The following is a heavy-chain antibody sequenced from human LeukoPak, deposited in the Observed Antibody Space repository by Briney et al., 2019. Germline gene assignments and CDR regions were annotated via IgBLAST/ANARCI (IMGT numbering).Heavy chain of an antibody. CDR3: AREEEGYGVHDAFDI. D-gene: IGHD4-17*01. Sequence: GESLQISCQGSGYTFTSYGISWVRQAPGQGLEWMGWISAYNGNTNYAQKLQGRVTMTTDTSTSTAYMELRSLRSDDTAVYYCAREEEGYGVHDAFDIWGQGTMVTVSS. V-gene: IGHV1-18*01. CDR2: ISAYNGNT. J-gene: IGHJ3*02. CDR1: GYTFTSYG.